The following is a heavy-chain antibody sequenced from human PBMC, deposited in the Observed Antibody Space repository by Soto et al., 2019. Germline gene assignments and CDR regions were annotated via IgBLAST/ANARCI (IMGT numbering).Heavy chain of an antibody. Sequence: QVQLVESGGGVVQPGRSLRLSCAASGFTFSSYGMHWVRQAPGKGLEWVAVIWYDGSNKYYADSVKGRFTISRDNYKNTLYLQMNSLRAEDTAVYYCARDCAGYSSGWYQRGGFDYWGQGTLGTVS. V-gene: IGHV3-33*01. CDR3: ARDCAGYSSGWYQRGGFDY. D-gene: IGHD6-19*01. CDR2: IWYDGSNK. CDR1: GFTFSSYG. J-gene: IGHJ4*02.